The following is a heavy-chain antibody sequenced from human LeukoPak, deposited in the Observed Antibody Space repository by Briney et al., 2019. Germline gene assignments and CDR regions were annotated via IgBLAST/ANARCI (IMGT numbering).Heavy chain of an antibody. J-gene: IGHJ4*02. CDR2: LYSSGST. D-gene: IGHD3-22*01. CDR1: GGSISGYY. V-gene: IGHV4-59*08. CDR3: ARHYYDRSDSYSFDY. Sequence: PSETLCLTCTVSGGSISGYYWSWVRQPPGKGLEWIGYLYSSGSTNYNPSLKSRVTISLDTSENQFSLKLSSVTAADTAVYYCARHYYDRSDSYSFDYWGQGTLVTVSS.